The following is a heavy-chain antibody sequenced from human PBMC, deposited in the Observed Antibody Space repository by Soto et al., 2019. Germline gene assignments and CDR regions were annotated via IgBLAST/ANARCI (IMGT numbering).Heavy chain of an antibody. Sequence: QVQLQQWGAGLLKPSETLSLICAVYGGPFSGYQWSWYRQPPRKGLEWIGEINHGGSTQYSPSLKRXXTXSXXTSKNQFSLRLKSVTAADTAVYFCARRMVNWPADPWGQGSLVTGSS. CDR1: GGPFSGYQ. V-gene: IGHV4-34*01. D-gene: IGHD5-18*01. CDR3: ARRMVNWPADP. J-gene: IGHJ5*02. CDR2: INHGGST.